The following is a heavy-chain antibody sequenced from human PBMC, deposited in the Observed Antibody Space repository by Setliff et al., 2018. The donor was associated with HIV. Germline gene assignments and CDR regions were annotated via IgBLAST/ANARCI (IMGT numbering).Heavy chain of an antibody. CDR1: GYTFTNYD. J-gene: IGHJ6*02. Sequence: ASVKVSCKASGYTFTNYDINWVRQSPGQGLEWLGWMNPNSGRAGSAQMFQGRLTMTRDTSTSTAYMELSSLRAEDTAVYYCARETREAVAGSNYYYYYGLDVWGQGTTVTVSS. CDR3: ARETREAVAGSNYYYYYGLDV. V-gene: IGHV1-8*02. D-gene: IGHD6-19*01. CDR2: MNPNSGRA.